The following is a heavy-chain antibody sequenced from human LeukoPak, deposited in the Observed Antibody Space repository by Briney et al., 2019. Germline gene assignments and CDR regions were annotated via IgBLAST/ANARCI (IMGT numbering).Heavy chain of an antibody. D-gene: IGHD2-15*01. CDR2: ISCDGSNK. CDR3: ARDWGYCSGGSCYSFDY. Sequence: SGGSLRLSCAASGFTFSSYAMHWVRQAPGKGLEWVAVISCDGSNKYYADSVKGRFTISRDNSKNTLYLQMNSLRAEDTAVYYCARDWGYCSGGSCYSFDYWGQGTLVTVSS. V-gene: IGHV3-30*04. J-gene: IGHJ4*02. CDR1: GFTFSSYA.